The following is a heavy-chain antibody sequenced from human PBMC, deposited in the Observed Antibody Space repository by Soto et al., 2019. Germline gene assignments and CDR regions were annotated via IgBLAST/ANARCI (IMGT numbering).Heavy chain of an antibody. Sequence: SQTLSLTCAISGDSVSSNTASWNWIRQSPSRGLEWQGRTYVRSKWYNDYAVSVKSRIIINPDTSNNQFSLQLNSVTPEDTAVYFCAKGDNLGPKTGYAFDPWGQGIMVTVSS. V-gene: IGHV6-1*01. CDR2: TYVRSKWYN. CDR1: GDSVSSNTAS. CDR3: AKGDNLGPKTGYAFDP. J-gene: IGHJ5*02. D-gene: IGHD5-12*01.